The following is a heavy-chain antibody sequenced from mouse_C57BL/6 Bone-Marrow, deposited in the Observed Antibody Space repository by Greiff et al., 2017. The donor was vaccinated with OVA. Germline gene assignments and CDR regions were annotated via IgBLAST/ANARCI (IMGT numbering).Heavy chain of an antibody. CDR1: GFTFSSYA. D-gene: IGHD1-1*01. CDR3: ARDRLLLRYPAWFAY. J-gene: IGHJ3*01. Sequence: EVKLMESGGGLVKPGGSLKLSCAASGFTFSSYAMSWVRQTPEQRLEWVATISDGGSYTYYPDNVKGRFTISRDNAKNNLYLQMSHLKSEDTAVYYCARDRLLLRYPAWFAYWGQGTLVTVSA. V-gene: IGHV5-4*01. CDR2: ISDGGSYT.